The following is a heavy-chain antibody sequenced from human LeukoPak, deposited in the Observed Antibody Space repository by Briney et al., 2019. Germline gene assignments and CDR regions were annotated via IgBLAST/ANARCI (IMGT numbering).Heavy chain of an antibody. CDR3: ARLFEYSSSWAFDP. D-gene: IGHD6-6*01. Sequence: SETLSLTCTVSGSSISSSSYYWGWIRQPPGKGLEWIGSIYYSGSTYYNPSHKSRVTISVDTSKNQFSLKLSSVTAADTAVYYCARLFEYSSSWAFDPWGQGTLVTVSS. CDR2: IYYSGST. CDR1: GSSISSSSYY. J-gene: IGHJ5*02. V-gene: IGHV4-39*01.